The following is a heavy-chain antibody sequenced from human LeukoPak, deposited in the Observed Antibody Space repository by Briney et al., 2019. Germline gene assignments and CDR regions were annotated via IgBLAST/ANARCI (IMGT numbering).Heavy chain of an antibody. CDR2: ISYDGSNK. J-gene: IGHJ4*02. CDR3: AKDLAAAERGRMDY. Sequence: GGSLRLSCAASGFTFSSYGMHWVRQAPGKGLEWVAVISYDGSNKYYADSVKGRFTISRDNSKNTLYLQMNSLRTEDTAVYYCAKDLAAAERGRMDYWGQGTLVTVSS. D-gene: IGHD6-13*01. V-gene: IGHV3-30*18. CDR1: GFTFSSYG.